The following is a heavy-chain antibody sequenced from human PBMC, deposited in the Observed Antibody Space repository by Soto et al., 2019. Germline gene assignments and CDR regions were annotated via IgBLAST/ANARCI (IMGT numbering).Heavy chain of an antibody. J-gene: IGHJ6*02. V-gene: IGHV4-34*01. Sequence: SETLSLTCTVYGGSFSGYYWSWIRQPPGKGLELIGEINDIGSTNYNPSLKSRVTISVDTSKKQFSLKVNSVTAADTAVYYCARNYGSGGYPPYYYYGLDVWGQGTTVTVSS. CDR2: INDIGST. CDR3: ARNYGSGGYPPYYYYGLDV. CDR1: GGSFSGYY. D-gene: IGHD3-10*01.